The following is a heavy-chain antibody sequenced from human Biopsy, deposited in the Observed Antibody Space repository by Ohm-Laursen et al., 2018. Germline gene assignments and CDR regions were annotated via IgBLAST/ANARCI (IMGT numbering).Heavy chain of an antibody. D-gene: IGHD3-10*01. CDR2: INPNSGVT. CDR1: GYTFTVYY. CDR3: ARDPRYGYGSYFDY. J-gene: IGHJ4*02. V-gene: IGHV1-2*02. Sequence: ASVKASCKASGYTFTVYYMHWVRQAPGQGLEWMGWINPNSGVTNYAQRFQGRVTMTRDTSISTAYMELSRLRSDDTAVYYCARDPRYGYGSYFDYWGQGTLVAVSS.